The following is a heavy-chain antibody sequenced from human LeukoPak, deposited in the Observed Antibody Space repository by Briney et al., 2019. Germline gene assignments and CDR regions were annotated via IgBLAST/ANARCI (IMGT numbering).Heavy chain of an antibody. D-gene: IGHD4-23*01. CDR1: GFTVSSNY. Sequence: GGSLRLSCAASGFTVSSNYMSWVRHAPGKGLEWVSFFYSGGSTYYADSVKGRFTISRDNSKNTVYLQMNSLRAEDTAVYYCARSGNTVVPYYFDYWGQGTLVTVSS. CDR3: ARSGNTVVPYYFDY. CDR2: FYSGGST. V-gene: IGHV3-66*02. J-gene: IGHJ4*02.